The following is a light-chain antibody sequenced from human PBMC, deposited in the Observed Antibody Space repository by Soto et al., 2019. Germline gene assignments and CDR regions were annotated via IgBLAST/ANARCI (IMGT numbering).Light chain of an antibody. CDR1: SSGVGRYNY. Sequence: QSALAQPASVSGSPGQSITISCTGTSSGVGRYNYFSLFQQHPGKAPKLMIYDVSNWPSGVSDRFSGSKSGNTASLTISGLQAEDEADYYCSSFTSSSTVVFGTGTKLTVL. CDR2: DVS. J-gene: IGLJ1*01. CDR3: SSFTSSSTVV. V-gene: IGLV2-14*01.